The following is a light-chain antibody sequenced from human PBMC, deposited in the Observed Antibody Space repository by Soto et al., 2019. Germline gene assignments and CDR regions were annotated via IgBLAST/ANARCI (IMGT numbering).Light chain of an antibody. V-gene: IGKV1-39*01. CDR1: QSITSY. Sequence: DIQMTQSPSSLSASVGDRVTITCRASQSITSYLNWYQQKPGKAPKLLIYAASSLQSGAPSRFSGSGSGTDFTLTISSLLPEEFATYYCQQSYSTPFTFGPGTKVDIK. CDR2: AAS. J-gene: IGKJ3*01. CDR3: QQSYSTPFT.